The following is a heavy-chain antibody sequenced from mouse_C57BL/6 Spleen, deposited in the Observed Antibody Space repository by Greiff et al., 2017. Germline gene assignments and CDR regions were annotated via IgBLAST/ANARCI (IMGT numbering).Heavy chain of an antibody. J-gene: IGHJ4*01. V-gene: IGHV1-64*01. CDR3: ARDGSSSYYAMDY. D-gene: IGHD1-1*01. Sequence: VQLQQPGAELVKPGASVKLSCKASGYTFTSSWMHWVKQRPGQGLEWIGMIHPNSGSTNYNEKFKSKATLTVDKSSSTAYMQLSSLTSEDSAVYYCARDGSSSYYAMDYWGQGTSVTVSS. CDR1: GYTFTSSW. CDR2: IHPNSGST.